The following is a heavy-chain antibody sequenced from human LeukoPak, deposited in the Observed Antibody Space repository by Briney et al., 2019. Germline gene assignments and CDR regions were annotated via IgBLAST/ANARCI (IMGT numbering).Heavy chain of an antibody. CDR3: ARATRGADAFDT. D-gene: IGHD1-26*01. J-gene: IGHJ3*02. CDR1: GFTFSSYE. V-gene: IGHV3-48*03. Sequence: PGGSLRLSCAASGFTFSSYEMNWVRQAPGKGLEWVSYISSSGSTIYYADSVKGRFTISRDNAKNSLYLQMNSLRAEDTAVYYCARATRGADAFDTWGQGTMVTVSS. CDR2: ISSSGSTI.